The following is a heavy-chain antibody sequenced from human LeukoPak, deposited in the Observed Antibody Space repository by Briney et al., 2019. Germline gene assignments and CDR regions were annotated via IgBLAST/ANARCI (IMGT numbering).Heavy chain of an antibody. CDR3: ARGPMTGAHLDY. Sequence: ASVKVSCKASGYTFTSYDINWVRQATGQGLEWMGWMNPNSGNTGYAQKFQGRVTITRNTSISTAYMELSSLRSEDTAVYYCARGPMTGAHLDYWGQGTLVTVSS. V-gene: IGHV1-8*03. D-gene: IGHD3-22*01. CDR1: GYTFTSYD. J-gene: IGHJ4*02. CDR2: MNPNSGNT.